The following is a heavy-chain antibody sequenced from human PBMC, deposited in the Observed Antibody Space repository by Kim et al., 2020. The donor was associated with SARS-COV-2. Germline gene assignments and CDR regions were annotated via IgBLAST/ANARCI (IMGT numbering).Heavy chain of an antibody. Sequence: GGSLRLSCVASGFTFRSYAVSWVRQVAGKGLEWVSSIDGSGGTIYYGDSVKGRFTISRDNSKNTLYLQMNSLRAEDTAVYYCAKTFPFADRALFDYWAQG. J-gene: IGHJ4*02. V-gene: IGHV3-23*01. CDR3: AKTFPFADRALFDY. CDR2: IDGSGGTI. D-gene: IGHD3-10*01. CDR1: GFTFRSYA.